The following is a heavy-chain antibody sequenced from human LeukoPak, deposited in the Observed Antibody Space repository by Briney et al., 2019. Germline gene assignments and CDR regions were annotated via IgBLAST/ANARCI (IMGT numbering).Heavy chain of an antibody. V-gene: IGHV1-69*05. CDR2: IIPIFGTA. CDR1: GGTFSSYA. Sequence: SVKVSCKASGGTFSSYAISWVRQAPGQGLAWMGGIIPIFGTANYAQKFQGRVTITTDESTSTAYMELSSLRAEDTAVYYCARVGDIAYCGGDCYSWGQGTLVTVSS. J-gene: IGHJ4*02. CDR3: ARVGDIAYCGGDCYS. D-gene: IGHD2-21*02.